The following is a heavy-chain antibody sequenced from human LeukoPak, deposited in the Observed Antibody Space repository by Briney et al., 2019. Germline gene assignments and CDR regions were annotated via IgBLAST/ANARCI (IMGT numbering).Heavy chain of an antibody. J-gene: IGHJ2*01. CDR2: ISGSGGGT. D-gene: IGHD3-10*01. CDR3: ARDRVGNWYFDL. Sequence: GGSLRLSCAASGFTFSDYYMSWIRQAPGKGLEWVSTISGSGGGTYYADSVRGRFTISRDNSKNTLYLQMNSLRAEDTAIYYCARDRVGNWYFDLWGRGTLVTVSS. V-gene: IGHV3-23*01. CDR1: GFTFSDYY.